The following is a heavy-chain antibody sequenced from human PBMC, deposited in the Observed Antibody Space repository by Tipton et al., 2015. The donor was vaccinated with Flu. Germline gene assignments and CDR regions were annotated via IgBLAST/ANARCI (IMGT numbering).Heavy chain of an antibody. CDR2: ICPGSP. CDR1: GASIGSPYC. J-gene: IGHJ3*02. Sequence: TLSLTCFVSGASIGSPYCWGWVRQPPGKGLEWIGNICPGSPYYNPSLKSRVSMSVDRSKNELSLGLTSVTAADTAVYYCARYCSGGSCKRDTNDAFDIWGQGTMVTVSS. D-gene: IGHD2-15*01. CDR3: ARYCSGGSCKRDTNDAFDI. V-gene: IGHV4-38-2*01.